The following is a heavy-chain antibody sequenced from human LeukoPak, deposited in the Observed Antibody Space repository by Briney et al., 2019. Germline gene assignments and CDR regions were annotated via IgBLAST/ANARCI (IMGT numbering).Heavy chain of an antibody. V-gene: IGHV3-23*01. D-gene: IGHD2-2*01. Sequence: GGSLRPSCAASRFTFSSSAMSWVRQAPGKGLEWVSTISDSGGNTFYADSVKGRFTISRDNSKNTLYLQMNSLRAEDTAVYYCAKLGYCSSTDCYYYYYYGMDVWGQGTTVTVSS. CDR3: AKLGYCSSTDCYYYYYYGMDV. CDR1: RFTFSSSA. J-gene: IGHJ6*02. CDR2: ISDSGGNT.